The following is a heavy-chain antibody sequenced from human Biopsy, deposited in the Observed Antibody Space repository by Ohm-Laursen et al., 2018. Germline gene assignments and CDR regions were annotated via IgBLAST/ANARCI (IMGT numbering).Heavy chain of an antibody. CDR1: GDSVSSGSFY. CDR2: IYDRGSIA. CDR3: ARGMRSSACSYFDS. D-gene: IGHD6-19*01. Sequence: SETLSLTCTVSGDSVSSGSFYWTWIRQPPGQGLEYIGYIYDRGSIANYNPSLESRVTMSVDMPKNQFSLKLSSVTAADTAIYYCARGMRSSACSYFDSWGQGTLVTVSS. V-gene: IGHV4-61*01. J-gene: IGHJ4*02.